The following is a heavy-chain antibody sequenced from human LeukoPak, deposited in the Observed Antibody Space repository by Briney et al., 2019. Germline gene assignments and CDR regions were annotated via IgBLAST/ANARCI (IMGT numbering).Heavy chain of an antibody. CDR2: IYYSGST. CDR1: GGSISSSSYY. D-gene: IGHD3-22*01. J-gene: IGHJ4*02. Sequence: SETLSLTCTVSGGSISSSSYYWGWIRQPPGKGLEWIGSIYYSGSTYYNPSLKSRVTISVDTSKNQFSLKLSSVTAADTAVYYCARSLDCYDSSGYYYFYYWGQGTLVTVSS. V-gene: IGHV4-39*07. CDR3: ARSLDCYDSSGYYYFYY.